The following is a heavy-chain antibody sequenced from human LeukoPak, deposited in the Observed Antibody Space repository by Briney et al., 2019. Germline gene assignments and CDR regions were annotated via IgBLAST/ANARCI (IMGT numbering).Heavy chain of an antibody. CDR3: ARGPEQSDYYYYYMDV. J-gene: IGHJ6*03. CDR1: GFTFSSYS. D-gene: IGHD3-3*01. Sequence: PGGSLRLSCAASGFTFSSYSMNWVRQAPGKGLEWVSSISSSSSYIYYADSVKGRFTISRDNAKNSLYLQMNSLRAEDTAVYYCARGPEQSDYYYYYMDVWGKGTMVTVSS. V-gene: IGHV3-21*01. CDR2: ISSSSSYI.